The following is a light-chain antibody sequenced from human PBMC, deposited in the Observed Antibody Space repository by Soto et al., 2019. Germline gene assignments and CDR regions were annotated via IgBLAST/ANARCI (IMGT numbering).Light chain of an antibody. J-gene: IGLJ3*02. V-gene: IGLV2-8*01. CDR1: RSDIGATNY. CDR2: EVS. CDR3: NSYAGSTGL. Sequence: QSVLTQPPSASGSPGQSVTISCSGTRSDIGATNYVSWYQQYPGKAPQLIISEVSKRPSGVPDRFSGSKSGNTASLTVSGLQAEDEADYYCNSYAGSTGLFGGGTKLTVL.